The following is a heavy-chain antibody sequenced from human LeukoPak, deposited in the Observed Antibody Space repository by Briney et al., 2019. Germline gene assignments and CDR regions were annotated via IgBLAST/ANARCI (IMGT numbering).Heavy chain of an antibody. V-gene: IGHV7-4-1*02. CDR2: INTSTGNP. D-gene: IGHD6-19*01. Sequence: ASVKVSCKASGYTFTSYDINWVRQATGQGLEWMGWINTSTGNPTYAQGFTGRFVFSLDTSVSTAYLQISSLKAEDTAVYYCARGTHQWLVVIDYWGQGTLVTVSS. CDR1: GYTFTSYD. J-gene: IGHJ4*02. CDR3: ARGTHQWLVVIDY.